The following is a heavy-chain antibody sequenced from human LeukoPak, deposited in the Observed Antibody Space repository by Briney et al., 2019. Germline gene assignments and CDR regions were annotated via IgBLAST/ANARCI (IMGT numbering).Heavy chain of an antibody. CDR1: GGSISSGGYY. Sequence: SETLSLTCTVSGGSISSGGYYWSWIRQPPGKGLEWIGYIYHSGSTYYNPSLKSRVTISVDRSKNQFSLKLSSVTAADTAVYYCARYPIVVVPAAPAFGCYFDYWGQGTLVTVSS. J-gene: IGHJ4*02. CDR2: IYHSGST. V-gene: IGHV4-30-2*01. CDR3: ARYPIVVVPAAPAFGCYFDY. D-gene: IGHD2-2*01.